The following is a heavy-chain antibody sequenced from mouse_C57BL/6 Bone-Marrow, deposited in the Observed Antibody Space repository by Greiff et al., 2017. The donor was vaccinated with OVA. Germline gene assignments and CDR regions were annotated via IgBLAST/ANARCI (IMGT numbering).Heavy chain of an antibody. CDR1: GFTFSSYG. J-gene: IGHJ4*01. V-gene: IGHV5-6*01. CDR2: ISSGGSYT. CDR3: ARHGYDGAMDY. Sequence: EVQGVESGGDLVKPGGSLKLSCAASGFTFSSYGMSWVRQTPDKRLEWVATISSGGSYTYYPDSVKGRFTISRDNAKNTLYLQMSSLKSEDTAMYYYARHGYDGAMDYWGQGTSVTVSS. D-gene: IGHD2-2*01.